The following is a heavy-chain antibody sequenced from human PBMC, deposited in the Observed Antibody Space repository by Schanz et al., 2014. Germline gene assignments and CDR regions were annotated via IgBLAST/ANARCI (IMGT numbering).Heavy chain of an antibody. V-gene: IGHV3-23*01. D-gene: IGHD1-26*01. CDR3: ARGPSSGVWELPDY. CDR2: ISGSGDNT. Sequence: EVQLLESGGGLVQPGGSLRLSCAGSGFTFKNHAMSWVRQAPGKGLEWVSVISGSGDNTNYADSVRGRFTISRDNSKNTMYMQMNSLRAEDTAVYYCARGPSSGVWELPDYWGQGTLVTVSS. CDR1: GFTFKNHA. J-gene: IGHJ4*02.